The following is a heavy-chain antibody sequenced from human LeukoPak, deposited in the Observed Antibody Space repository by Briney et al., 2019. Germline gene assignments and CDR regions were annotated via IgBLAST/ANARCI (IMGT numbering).Heavy chain of an antibody. Sequence: GGSLRLSCAASGFTFSSYSMNWVRQAPGKGLEWVSYISSSSSTIYYADSVKGRFTISRDNAKNSLYLQMNSLRAEDTAVYYCARHPLRYLDWLSKGFDYWGQGTLVTVSS. CDR2: ISSSSSTI. CDR1: GFTFSSYS. D-gene: IGHD3-9*01. CDR3: ARHPLRYLDWLSKGFDY. J-gene: IGHJ4*02. V-gene: IGHV3-48*01.